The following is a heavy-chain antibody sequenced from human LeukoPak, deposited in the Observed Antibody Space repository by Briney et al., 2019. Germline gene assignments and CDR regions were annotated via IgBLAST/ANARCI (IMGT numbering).Heavy chain of an antibody. CDR1: GFTFSSYS. CDR3: ARDPGYCSSTSCYGDNWYFDL. J-gene: IGHJ2*01. D-gene: IGHD2-2*01. V-gene: IGHV3-21*01. CDR2: ISSSSSYI. Sequence: PGGSLRLSCAASGFTFSSYSMNWVRQAPGKGLEWVSSISSSSSYIYYADSVKGRFTISRDNAKNSLYLQMNSLRAEDTAVYYCARDPGYCSSTSCYGDNWYFDLWGRGTLVTVSS.